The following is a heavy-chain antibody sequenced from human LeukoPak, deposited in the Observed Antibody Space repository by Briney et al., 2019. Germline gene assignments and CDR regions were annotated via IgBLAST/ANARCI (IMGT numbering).Heavy chain of an antibody. V-gene: IGHV3-64D*09. D-gene: IGHD3-16*01. J-gene: IGHJ4*02. CDR2: ISGNGGST. CDR3: VGGKGGGGRYHSDY. CDR1: GFIFNNYA. Sequence: GGSLRLSCSASGFIFNNYAMHWVRQAPGKGLEYVSAISGNGGSTYNADSVKGRFTISRDNSKNTLYLQMSSLRVEDTAVYYCVGGKGGGGRYHSDYWGQGTLVTVSS.